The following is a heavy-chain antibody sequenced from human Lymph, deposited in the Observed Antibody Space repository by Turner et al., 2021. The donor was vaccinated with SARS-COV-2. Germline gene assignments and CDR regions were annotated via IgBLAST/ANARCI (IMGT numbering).Heavy chain of an antibody. D-gene: IGHD1-1*01. CDR1: GFPFDSYS. V-gene: IGHV3-21*04. CDR2: ISSGSAHI. CDR3: AKDPNWYVLSAVDY. J-gene: IGHJ4*02. Sequence: EVQLVESGGGLVKPGGSLRLSCAASGFPFDSYSMNWVRQATGKGLEWVSSISSGSAHIFYAESVKGRFTISRDNAKKSLYLQMNSLRAEDTAVYYCAKDPNWYVLSAVDYWGQGTLVTVSS.